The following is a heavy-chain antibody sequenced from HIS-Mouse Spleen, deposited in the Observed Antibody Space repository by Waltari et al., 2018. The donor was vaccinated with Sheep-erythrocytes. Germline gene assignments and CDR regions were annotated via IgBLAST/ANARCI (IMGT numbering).Heavy chain of an antibody. CDR2: RSDDGSKK. V-gene: IGHV3-30*18. J-gene: IGHJ2*01. Sequence: QVQLVESGGGVVQPGRSLRLSCAASGFTFSSYGMHWVRQAPGKGLGWVAVRSDDGSKKYYADSVKGRFTISRDNSKNTLYLQMNSLRAEDTAVYYCAKVRTVNYWYFDLWGRGTLVTVSS. CDR1: GFTFSSYG. D-gene: IGHD1-1*01. CDR3: AKVRTVNYWYFDL.